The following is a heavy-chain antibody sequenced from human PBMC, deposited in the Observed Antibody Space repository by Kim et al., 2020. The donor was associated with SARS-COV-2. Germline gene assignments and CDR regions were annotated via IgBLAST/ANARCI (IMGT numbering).Heavy chain of an antibody. D-gene: IGHD3-22*01. CDR1: GYTFTSYG. Sequence: ASVKVSCKASGYTFTSYGISWVRQAPGQGLEWMGWISAYNGNTNYAQKLQGRVTMTTDTSTSTAYMELRSLRSDDTAVYYCARVNRGYYDSSGYYYDYWGQGTLVTVSS. CDR3: ARVNRGYYDSSGYYYDY. V-gene: IGHV1-18*04. J-gene: IGHJ4*02. CDR2: ISAYNGNT.